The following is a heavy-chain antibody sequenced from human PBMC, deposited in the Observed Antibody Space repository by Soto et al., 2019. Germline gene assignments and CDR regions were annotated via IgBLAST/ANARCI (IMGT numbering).Heavy chain of an antibody. D-gene: IGHD4-17*01. Sequence: QVQLVESGGGVVQPGRSLRLSCAASGFTFSSYAMHWVRQAPGKGLEWVAVISYDGSNKYYADSVKGRFTISRDNSKNTLYLQMNSLRAEDTAVYYCARAKVTTLDQSYYYYGMYVWGQGTTVTVSS. J-gene: IGHJ6*02. CDR3: ARAKVTTLDQSYYYYGMYV. CDR1: GFTFSSYA. V-gene: IGHV3-30-3*01. CDR2: ISYDGSNK.